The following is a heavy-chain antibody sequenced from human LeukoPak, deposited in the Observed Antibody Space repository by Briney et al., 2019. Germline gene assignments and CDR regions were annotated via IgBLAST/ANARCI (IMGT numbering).Heavy chain of an antibody. V-gene: IGHV4-61*01. J-gene: IGHJ3*02. Sequence: SETLSLTCTVSGGSVSSGSYYWTCIRQPPGKGLEWIGYISYSGSTNFNPSLKSRVTISVDTSKNQFSLNLSSVTAADTAVYYCARRGTGGRSFDIWGQGTMVTVSS. CDR2: ISYSGST. CDR1: GGSVSSGSYY. CDR3: ARRGTGGRSFDI. D-gene: IGHD2-8*02.